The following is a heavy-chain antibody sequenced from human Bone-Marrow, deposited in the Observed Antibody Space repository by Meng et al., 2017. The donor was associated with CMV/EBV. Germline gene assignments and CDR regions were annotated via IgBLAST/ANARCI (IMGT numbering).Heavy chain of an antibody. Sequence: SETLSLTCTVYGGSVSSGSYYWSWLRQPPGKGLEWIRYIYYSGSTNYNPSLQSRVTISVDTSKNHFSLKLSSVTAADTAVYYCARYYGPSGSFDPWGQGTLVTVSS. V-gene: IGHV4-61*01. CDR3: ARYYGPSGSFDP. CDR1: GGSVSSGSYY. J-gene: IGHJ5*02. CDR2: IYYSGST. D-gene: IGHD3-10*01.